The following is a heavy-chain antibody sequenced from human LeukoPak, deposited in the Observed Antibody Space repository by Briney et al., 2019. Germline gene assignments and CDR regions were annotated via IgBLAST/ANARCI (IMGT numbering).Heavy chain of an antibody. J-gene: IGHJ3*02. D-gene: IGHD3-10*01. CDR2: ISYDGSNK. V-gene: IGHV3-30*18. CDR1: GFTFSSYG. CDR3: AKGAFGRGDAFDI. Sequence: GRSLRLSCAASGFTFSSYGMHWVRQAPGKGLEWVAVISYDGSNKYYADSVKGRFTISRDNSKNTLYLQMNSLRAEDTAVYYCAKGAFGRGDAFDIWGQGTMVTVSS.